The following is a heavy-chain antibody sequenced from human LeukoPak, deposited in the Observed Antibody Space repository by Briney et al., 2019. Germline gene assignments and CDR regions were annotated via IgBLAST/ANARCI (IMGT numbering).Heavy chain of an antibody. Sequence: GGSLRLSCAASGFTFSSYAMNWVRQAPGKGLEWVSSISSSSSYIYYADSVKGRFTISRDNAKNSLYLQMNSLRAEDTAVYYCARVSYSGNYYGFDYWGQGTLVTVSS. V-gene: IGHV3-21*01. J-gene: IGHJ4*02. CDR3: ARVSYSGNYYGFDY. D-gene: IGHD1-26*01. CDR2: ISSSSSYI. CDR1: GFTFSSYA.